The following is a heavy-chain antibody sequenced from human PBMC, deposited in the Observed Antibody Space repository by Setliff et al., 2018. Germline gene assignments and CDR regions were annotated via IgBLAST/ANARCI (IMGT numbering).Heavy chain of an antibody. CDR1: GFTFSDYW. D-gene: IGHD3-3*02. J-gene: IGHJ1*01. V-gene: IGHV3-7*01. CDR3: VPLNLAGEARENFQL. Sequence: PGESLKISCAATGFTFSDYWMIWVRQAPGKGLEWVANIKHDGIQKQYVDSVKGRLTISRDNAKNSVYLQMNSLRAEDTAVYYCVPLNLAGEARENFQLWGRGTLVTVSS. CDR2: IKHDGIQK.